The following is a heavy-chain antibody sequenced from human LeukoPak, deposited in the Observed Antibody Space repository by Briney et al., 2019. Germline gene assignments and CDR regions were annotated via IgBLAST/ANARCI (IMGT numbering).Heavy chain of an antibody. D-gene: IGHD1-14*01. CDR3: TTELDVRPNHY. Sequence: GGSLRLSCAASGFTFSNYAMSWVRQAPGKGLEWVSAISGSASSTYHADSVKGRFTISRDNSKNTLYLQMNSLKSEDTAVYYCTTELDVRPNHYWGQGTLVTVSS. CDR1: GFTFSNYA. J-gene: IGHJ4*02. V-gene: IGHV3-23*01. CDR2: ISGSASST.